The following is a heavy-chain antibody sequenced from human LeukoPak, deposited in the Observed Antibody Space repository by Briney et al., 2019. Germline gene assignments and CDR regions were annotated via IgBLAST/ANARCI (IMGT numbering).Heavy chain of an antibody. CDR1: GYTFTGYY. D-gene: IGHD6-19*01. V-gene: IGHV1-2*02. Sequence: SVKVSCTASGYTFTGYYMALVRQAPGQGLGWMGWINPNSGGTNSAQKFQGRVTMTRDTSISTAYMELSRLRSDDTAVYYCARDYIAVAGNWFDPWGQGTLVTVSS. CDR3: ARDYIAVAGNWFDP. CDR2: INPNSGGT. J-gene: IGHJ5*02.